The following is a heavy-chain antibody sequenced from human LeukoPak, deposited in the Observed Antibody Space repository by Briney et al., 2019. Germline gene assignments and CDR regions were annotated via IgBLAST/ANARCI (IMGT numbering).Heavy chain of an antibody. V-gene: IGHV3-30-3*01. CDR2: ISYDGSNT. D-gene: IGHD6-19*01. CDR3: ARVNTGWFRAFDY. CDR1: GFTFISYA. Sequence: PGGSLRLSCTVSGFTFISYAMHWVRQAPGKGLEWVAVISYDGSNTYYADSVKGRFTISRDNSKNTLFLQMNSLRAEDTAVYYCARVNTGWFRAFDYWGQGTLVTVSS. J-gene: IGHJ4*02.